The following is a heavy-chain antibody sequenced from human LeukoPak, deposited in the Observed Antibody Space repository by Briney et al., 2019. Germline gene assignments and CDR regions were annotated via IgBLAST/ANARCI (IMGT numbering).Heavy chain of an antibody. CDR2: IYSGGST. CDR3: ARGTYSSGWHIYYYYGMDV. D-gene: IGHD6-19*01. CDR1: GFTVSSNY. Sequence: PGGSLRLSCAASGFTVSSNYMSWVRQAPGKGLEWVSVIYSGGSTYYADSVKGRFTISRDNSKNTLYLQVNSLRAEDTAVYYCARGTYSSGWHIYYYYGMDVWGQGTTVTVSS. V-gene: IGHV3-53*01. J-gene: IGHJ6*02.